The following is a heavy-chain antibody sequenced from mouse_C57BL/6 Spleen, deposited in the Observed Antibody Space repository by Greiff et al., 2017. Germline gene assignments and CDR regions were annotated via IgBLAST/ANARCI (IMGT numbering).Heavy chain of an antibody. J-gene: IGHJ4*01. CDR1: GFTFSDYY. V-gene: IGHV5-12*01. Sequence: EVQLLESGGGLVQPGGSLKLSCAASGFTFSDYYMYWVRQTPEKRLEWVAYISNGGGSTYYPDTVKGRFTVSRDNAKNTLYLQKSRLKSEDTAMYYCAREDEDYCASDYWGQGTSVTVSS. CDR2: ISNGGGST. CDR3: AREDEDYCASDY.